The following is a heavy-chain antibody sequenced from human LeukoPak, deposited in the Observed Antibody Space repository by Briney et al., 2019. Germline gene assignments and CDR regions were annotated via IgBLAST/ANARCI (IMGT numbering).Heavy chain of an antibody. D-gene: IGHD4-11*01. CDR2: IYYSGST. J-gene: IGHJ4*02. CDR3: ARGVEINDYSNYVKLSGLDY. CDR1: GGSISSGGYY. V-gene: IGHV4-61*08. Sequence: SQTLSLTCTVSGGSISSGGYYWSWIRQHPGKGLEWIGYIYYSGSTNYNPSLKSRVTISVDTSKNQFPLKLSSVTAADTAVYYCARGVEINDYSNYVKLSGLDYWGQGTLVTVSS.